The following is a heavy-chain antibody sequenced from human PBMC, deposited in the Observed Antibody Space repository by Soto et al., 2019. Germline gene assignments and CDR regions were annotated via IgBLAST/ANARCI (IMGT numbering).Heavy chain of an antibody. V-gene: IGHV2-5*02. D-gene: IGHD2-2*01. CDR3: ARESRRFFDC. J-gene: IGHJ4*02. CDR1: GFSLSTTGVG. CDR2: IYWDDDK. Sequence: QITLKESGPTLVKPTQTLTLTCTFSGFSLSTTGVGVGWIRQPPGKALEWLAIIYWDDDKRYSPSLKSRLTNTKDTSNNQVALTMTNMDPVDTATYYCARESRRFFDCWGQGTLVTVSS.